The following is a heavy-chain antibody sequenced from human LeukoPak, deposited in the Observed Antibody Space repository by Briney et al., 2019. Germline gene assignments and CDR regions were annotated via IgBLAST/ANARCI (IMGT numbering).Heavy chain of an antibody. CDR3: AKVSPYSSSPINWFDP. CDR1: GFTFSSYA. CDR2: ISGSGGST. Sequence: GGSLRLSCSASGFTFSSYAMSWVRRAPGKGLEWVSAISGSGGSTYYADSVKGRFTISRDNSKNTLYLQMNSLRAEDTAVYYCAKVSPYSSSPINWFDPWGQGTLVTVSS. J-gene: IGHJ5*02. V-gene: IGHV3-23*01. D-gene: IGHD6-6*01.